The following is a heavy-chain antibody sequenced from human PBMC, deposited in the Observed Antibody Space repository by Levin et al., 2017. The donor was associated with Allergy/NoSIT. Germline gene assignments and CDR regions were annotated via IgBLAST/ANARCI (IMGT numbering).Heavy chain of an antibody. J-gene: IGHJ4*02. Sequence: SGESLKISCAASGFTVSSNYMSWVRQAPGKGLEWVSVIYSDNSTYYADSVKGRFTISRDNSKNTLYLQMNSLRAEDTAVYYCARATSGSSIWYQGPLIYWGQGTLVTVSS. CDR1: GFTVSSNY. V-gene: IGHV3-53*01. D-gene: IGHD6-13*01. CDR3: ARATSGSSIWYQGPLIY. CDR2: IYSDNST.